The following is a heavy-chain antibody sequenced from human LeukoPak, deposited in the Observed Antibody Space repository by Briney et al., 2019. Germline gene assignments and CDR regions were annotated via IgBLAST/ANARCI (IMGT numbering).Heavy chain of an antibody. CDR1: GGSIGSYY. CDR2: IYYSGST. J-gene: IGHJ3*02. CDR3: ARGGYCSSSSCYGDDAFDI. V-gene: IGHV4-59*01. D-gene: IGHD2-2*01. Sequence: SETLSLTCTVSGGSIGSYYWSWIRQPPGKGLEWIGYIYYSGSTNYNPSLMSRVTISVDTPRNQYSLRLSSVTAADTAMYYCARGGYCSSSSCYGDDAFDIWGQGTMVTVSS.